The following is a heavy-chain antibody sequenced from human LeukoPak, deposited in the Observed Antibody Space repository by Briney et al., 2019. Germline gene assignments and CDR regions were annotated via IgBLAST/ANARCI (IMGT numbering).Heavy chain of an antibody. D-gene: IGHD2-2*01. CDR1: GGSISSGGYY. V-gene: IGHV4-30-2*01. Sequence: SETLSLTCTVSGGSISSGGYYWSWIRQPPGKGLEWIGYIYHSVSTYYNPSLKSRVTISVDRSKNQFSLKLSSVTAADTAVYYCARDSVAGPADCSSTSCHRGALDYWGQGTLVTVSS. CDR3: ARDSVAGPADCSSTSCHRGALDY. CDR2: IYHSVST. J-gene: IGHJ4*02.